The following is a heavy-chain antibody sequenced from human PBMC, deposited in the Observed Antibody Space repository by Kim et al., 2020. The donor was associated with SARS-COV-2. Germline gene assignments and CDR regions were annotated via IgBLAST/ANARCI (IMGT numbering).Heavy chain of an antibody. D-gene: IGHD3-9*01. CDR1: GFTFSSYG. CDR3: AKGTGYYKWMPVDDY. V-gene: IGHV3-30*18. J-gene: IGHJ4*02. CDR2: ISYDGSNK. Sequence: GGSLRLSCAASGFTFSSYGMHWVRQAPGKGLEWVAVISYDGSNKYYADSVKGRFTISRDNSKNTLYLQMNSLRAEDTAVYYCAKGTGYYKWMPVDDYWGQGTLVTVSS.